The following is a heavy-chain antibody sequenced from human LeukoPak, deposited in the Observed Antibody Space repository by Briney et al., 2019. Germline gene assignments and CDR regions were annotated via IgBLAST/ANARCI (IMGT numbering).Heavy chain of an antibody. J-gene: IGHJ4*02. V-gene: IGHV3-66*01. CDR1: GFTVSSNY. Sequence: GSLRLSCAASGFTVSSNYMSWVRQAPGKGLEWVSVIYSGSSTYYADSVKGRFTISRDNSKNTLYLQMNSLRAEDTAVYYCAREVNYSNMRWEHFDDWGQGTLVTVSS. CDR3: AREVNYSNMRWEHFDD. D-gene: IGHD1-26*01. CDR2: IYSGSST.